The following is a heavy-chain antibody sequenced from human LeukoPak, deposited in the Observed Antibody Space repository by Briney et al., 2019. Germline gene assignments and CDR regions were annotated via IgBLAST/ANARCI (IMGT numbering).Heavy chain of an antibody. CDR2: IYSGGST. CDR3: ARGSKEVAIDY. V-gene: IGHV3-53*01. J-gene: IGHJ4*02. CDR1: GFTVSSNY. Sequence: PGGSVRLSCAASGFTVSSNYMSWVRQAPGKGLEWVSVIYSGGSTYYADSVKGRFTISRDNSKNTLYLQMNSLRAEDTAVYYCARGSKEVAIDYWGQGTLVTVSS. D-gene: IGHD5-24*01.